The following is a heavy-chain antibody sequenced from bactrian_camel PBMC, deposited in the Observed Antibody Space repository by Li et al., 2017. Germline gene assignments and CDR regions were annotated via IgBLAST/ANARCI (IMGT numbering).Heavy chain of an antibody. CDR1: GYTSDSYC. Sequence: HVQLVESGGGSVQAGGSLRLSCVASGYTSDSYCMGWLRQAPGKEREGVAGIYTGAPRTYYADSVKGRVTISVDRAKITLYLQMNSLEPEDTAMYYCAARSVPNCVGNYWSKWSYVNWGQGTQVTVS. CDR2: IYTGAPRT. V-gene: IGHV3S1*01. D-gene: IGHD3*01. CDR3: AARSVPNCVGNYWSKWSYVN. J-gene: IGHJ4*01.